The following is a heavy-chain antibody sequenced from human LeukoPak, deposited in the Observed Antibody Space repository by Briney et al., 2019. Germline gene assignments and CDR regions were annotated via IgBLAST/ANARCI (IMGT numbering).Heavy chain of an antibody. CDR3: ATQTSSEAFEI. Sequence: GGSLRLSCAASGFTFSSYSMNWVRQAPGKGLEWVSYISSSSTTIYYADSVKGRFTISRDNAKNSLYLQMNSLRVEDTAVYYCATQTSSEAFEIWGQGTMVTVSS. CDR2: ISSSSTTI. CDR1: GFTFSSYS. V-gene: IGHV3-48*01. D-gene: IGHD2-2*01. J-gene: IGHJ3*02.